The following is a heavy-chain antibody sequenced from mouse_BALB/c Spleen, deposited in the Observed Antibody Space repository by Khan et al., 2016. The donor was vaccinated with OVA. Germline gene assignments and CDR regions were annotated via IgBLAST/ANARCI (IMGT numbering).Heavy chain of an antibody. CDR3: ARQVNGAMDY. Sequence: EVELGESGGGLVQPGGSLKLSCATSGFTFSDYYMYWVRQTPEKRLEWVAYISNGGGSTYYPDTVKGRFTISRDNAKNTLYLHMSRLKSEDTAMYYCARQVNGAMDYWGQGTSVTVSS. CDR2: ISNGGGST. CDR1: GFTFSDYY. D-gene: IGHD2-5*01. J-gene: IGHJ4*01. V-gene: IGHV5-12*02.